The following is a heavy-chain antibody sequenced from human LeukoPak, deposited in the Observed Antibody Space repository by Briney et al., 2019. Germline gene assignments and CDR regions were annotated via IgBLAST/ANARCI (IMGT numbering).Heavy chain of an antibody. J-gene: IGHJ4*02. D-gene: IGHD2-8*01. CDR2: ISYEGGTQ. CDR1: GVTLSPYG. V-gene: IGHV3-30*18. Sequence: GMSLRLSCAASGVTLSPYGMHWVRQAPGKGLEWVAVISYEGGTQHYADSVKGRFIISRDNPRNTLYLQMNILRTEDTAVYYCAKDVSVSTSPDFWGQGTLVTVSS. CDR3: AKDVSVSTSPDF.